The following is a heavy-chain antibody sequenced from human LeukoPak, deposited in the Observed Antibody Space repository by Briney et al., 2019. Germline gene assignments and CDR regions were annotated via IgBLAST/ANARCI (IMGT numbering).Heavy chain of an antibody. D-gene: IGHD3-22*01. CDR1: GFTFSTYA. CDR3: ARDLRVVITGSFDS. CDR2: ILDSGRST. J-gene: IGHJ4*02. V-gene: IGHV3-23*01. Sequence: GGSLRLSCAASGFTFSTYAMSWVRQAPGKGLEWVSFILDSGRSTYYADSVKGRFTISRDNAKNSLYLQMNSLRAEDTALYYCARDLRVVITGSFDSWGQGTLVTVSS.